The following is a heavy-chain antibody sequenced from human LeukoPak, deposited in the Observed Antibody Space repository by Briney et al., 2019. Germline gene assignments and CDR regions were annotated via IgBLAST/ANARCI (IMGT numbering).Heavy chain of an antibody. D-gene: IGHD3-22*01. CDR3: AKDSMTYDSSGYPGA. Sequence: PGGSLRLSCAASGFTFSSYGMHWVRQAPGKGLEWVAVIWCDGSNKYYADSVKGRFTISRDNSKNTLYLQMNSLRAEDTAVYYCAKDSMTYDSSGYPGAWGQGTLVTVSS. V-gene: IGHV3-33*06. CDR1: GFTFSSYG. CDR2: IWCDGSNK. J-gene: IGHJ5*02.